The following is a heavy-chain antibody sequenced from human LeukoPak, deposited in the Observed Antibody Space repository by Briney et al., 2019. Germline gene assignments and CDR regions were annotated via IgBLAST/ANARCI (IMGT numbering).Heavy chain of an antibody. CDR1: GFIFSSYA. CDR2: ISYDGTNK. V-gene: IGHV3-30-3*01. CDR3: ARDPGLGYRSGWYQDYFDY. D-gene: IGHD6-19*01. Sequence: GGFLRLSCEASGFIFSSYALHWVRQVPGVGLEWVAVISYDGTNKYYSDSVKGRFTISRDNSKNTLSLQMNSLRSDDTAVFYCARDPGLGYRSGWYQDYFDYWGQGTLVTVSS. J-gene: IGHJ4*02.